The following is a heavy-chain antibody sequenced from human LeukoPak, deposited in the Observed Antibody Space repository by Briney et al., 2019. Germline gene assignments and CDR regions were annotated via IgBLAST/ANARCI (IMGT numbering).Heavy chain of an antibody. CDR1: GFNFRSYS. D-gene: IGHD4-17*01. CDR2: IRYDGSNK. V-gene: IGHV3-30*02. J-gene: IGHJ4*02. CDR3: AKDRLHYGEYEKTFDY. Sequence: GGSLRLSCAASGFNFRSYSMNWVRQAPGKGLEWVAFIRYDGSNKYYADSVKGRFTISKDNSKNTLYLQMNSLRTEDTAVYYCAKDRLHYGEYEKTFDYWGQGTLVSVSS.